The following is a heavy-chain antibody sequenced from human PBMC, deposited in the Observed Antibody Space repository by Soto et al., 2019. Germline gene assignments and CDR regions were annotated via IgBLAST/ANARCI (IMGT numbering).Heavy chain of an antibody. V-gene: IGHV4-4*07. CDR1: GDSIGRFY. CDR3: ARDLSGTGLDI. Sequence: SSETLSLTCNVSGDSIGRFYWSWIRQSADKGLEWIGRVYSTGGTAYNPALKGRVTISLDRSNNHVSLEMNSVTAADTAVYFCARDLSGTGLDIWGRGTRVTVSS. CDR2: VYSTGGT. J-gene: IGHJ6*02. D-gene: IGHD1-26*01.